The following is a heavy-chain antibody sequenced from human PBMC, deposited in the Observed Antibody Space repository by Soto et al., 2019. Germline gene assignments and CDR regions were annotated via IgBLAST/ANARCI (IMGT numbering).Heavy chain of an antibody. CDR2: IKQDGSEK. CDR1: GFTFSSYW. D-gene: IGHD4-17*01. CDR3: AKRQDYGDYVVDY. J-gene: IGHJ4*02. Sequence: GGSLRLSCAASGFTFSSYWMSWVRQAPGKGLEWVANIKQDGSEKYYVDSVKGRFTISRDNSKSTVDLQMNSLRVEDTAVYYCAKRQDYGDYVVDYWGQGSLVTVSS. V-gene: IGHV3-7*01.